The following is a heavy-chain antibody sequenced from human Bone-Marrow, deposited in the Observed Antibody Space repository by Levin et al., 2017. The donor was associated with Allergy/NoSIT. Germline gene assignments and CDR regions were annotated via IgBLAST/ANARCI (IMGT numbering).Heavy chain of an antibody. V-gene: IGHV3-21*01. J-gene: IGHJ4*02. D-gene: IGHD2-15*01. CDR3: ARDPMTCSGGSCYHFDY. CDR1: GFTFSNYN. Sequence: GGSLRLSCAASGFTFSNYNMHWVRQSPGKGLEWVSSASISGDHIYYTDPVKGRFTISRDNAKNSLYLQMNDLRAEDTAVYYCARDPMTCSGGSCYHFDYWGQGTLVTVSS. CDR2: ASISGDHI.